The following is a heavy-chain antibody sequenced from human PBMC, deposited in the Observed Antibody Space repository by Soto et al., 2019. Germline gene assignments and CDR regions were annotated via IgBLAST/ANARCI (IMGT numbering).Heavy chain of an antibody. CDR1: GFSLSTNGVG. D-gene: IGHD6-13*01. CDR2: IYWDDDK. CDR3: AAKPYSRRWAVDY. Sequence: QITWKESGPTLVKPTQPLTLTCTFSGFSLSTNGVGVGWIRPPPGKALEWLALIYWDDDKRYSQSLKTRLTITKHTYNNQMVHTRPNMAPVDTATYYCAAKPYSRRWAVDYWGQGTLVTGSS. V-gene: IGHV2-5*02. J-gene: IGHJ4*02.